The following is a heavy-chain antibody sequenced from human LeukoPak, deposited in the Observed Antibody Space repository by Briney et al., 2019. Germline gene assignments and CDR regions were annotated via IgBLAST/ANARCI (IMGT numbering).Heavy chain of an antibody. J-gene: IGHJ5*02. CDR2: IIPILGIA. CDR3: ATLTSFGVVRSFDP. D-gene: IGHD3-3*01. Sequence: GASVKVSCKASGGAFSSYAISWVRPAPGQGLEWMGRIIPILGIANYAQKFQGRVTITADKSTSTAYMELSSLRSEDTAVYYCATLTSFGVVRSFDPWGQGTLVTVSS. V-gene: IGHV1-69*04. CDR1: GGAFSSYA.